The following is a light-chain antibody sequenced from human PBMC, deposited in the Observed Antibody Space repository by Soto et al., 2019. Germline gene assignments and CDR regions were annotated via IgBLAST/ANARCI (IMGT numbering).Light chain of an antibody. J-gene: IGKJ1*01. CDR1: EFIDTF. CDR2: AAS. V-gene: IGKV1-39*01. CDR3: QQSFRTPET. Sequence: IQMTQSPFSLSASVGDRVTITCRASEFIDTFVNWYQHKTGKAPHLLVYAASSLQVGVPSRFTGSGSGTEFTRTITGLQPEDFATYYCQQSFRTPETFGQGTKVEIK.